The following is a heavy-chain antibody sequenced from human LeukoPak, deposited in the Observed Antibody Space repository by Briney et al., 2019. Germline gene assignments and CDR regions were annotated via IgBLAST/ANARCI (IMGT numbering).Heavy chain of an antibody. V-gene: IGHV3-23*01. Sequence: TGGSLRLSCAASGFTFSSYAMSWVRQAPGKGLEWVSAISGSGGSTYYADSVKGRFTISSDNSKNTLYLQMTSLRAEDTAVYYCAKSRLKDWGSYWGQGTLVTVSS. CDR2: ISGSGGST. CDR1: GFTFSSYA. CDR3: AKSRLKDWGSY. D-gene: IGHD3-16*01. J-gene: IGHJ4*02.